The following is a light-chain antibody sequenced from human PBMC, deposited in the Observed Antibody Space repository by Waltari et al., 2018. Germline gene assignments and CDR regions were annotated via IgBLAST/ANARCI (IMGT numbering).Light chain of an antibody. J-gene: IGKJ2*01. CDR2: CAS. V-gene: IGKV3-20*01. CDR1: QSVTSSY. Sequence: DIVLTQSPGTLSLSPGERVTLSCRARQSVTSSYFAWYQHKPGQAPRLIIECASGRATGIPDRFSGSGSGTDFTLTISRLEPEDFAVYYCQQYGNSSYTFGQGTKLEIK. CDR3: QQYGNSSYT.